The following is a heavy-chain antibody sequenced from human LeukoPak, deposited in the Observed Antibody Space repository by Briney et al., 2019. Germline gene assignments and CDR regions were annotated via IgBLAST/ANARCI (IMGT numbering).Heavy chain of an antibody. CDR2: INHSGTT. V-gene: IGHV4-34*01. J-gene: IGHJ5*02. Sequence: SETLSLTCAVYGGSFSGYFWSWIRQPPGKGLEWIGEINHSGTTNYNPYLKCRVTISVDTSKNQFSLKLSSVSAADTAVYYCARHEYSGSYYGLSWFDPWGQGTLVTVSS. CDR1: GGSFSGYF. D-gene: IGHD1-26*01. CDR3: ARHEYSGSYYGLSWFDP.